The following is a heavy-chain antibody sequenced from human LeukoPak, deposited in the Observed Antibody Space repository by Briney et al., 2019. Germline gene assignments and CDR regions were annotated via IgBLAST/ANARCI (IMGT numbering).Heavy chain of an antibody. CDR3: AREDRGYYDSSGYYVEYFQH. CDR2: IYYSGST. D-gene: IGHD3-22*01. J-gene: IGHJ1*01. V-gene: IGHV4-39*07. Sequence: SETLSLTCTVSGGSTSSSSYYWGWIRQPPGKGLEWIGSIYYSGSTYYNPSLKSRVTISVDTSKNQFSLKLSSVTAADTAVYYCAREDRGYYDSSGYYVEYFQHWGQGTLVTVSS. CDR1: GGSTSSSSYY.